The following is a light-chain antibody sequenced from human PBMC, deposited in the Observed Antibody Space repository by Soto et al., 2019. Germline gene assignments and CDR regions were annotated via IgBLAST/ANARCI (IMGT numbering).Light chain of an antibody. J-gene: IGKJ1*01. V-gene: IGKV1-5*03. Sequence: DIQMTQSPSTLSASVGDRVTITCRASQSISSWLAWYQQKPGKAPKLLIYKASSLGSGVPSRLSGSGSGTEFTLTIVSLQPYDFATYYCQQYNSYSTCGQGPKVEIK. CDR3: QQYNSYST. CDR2: KAS. CDR1: QSISSW.